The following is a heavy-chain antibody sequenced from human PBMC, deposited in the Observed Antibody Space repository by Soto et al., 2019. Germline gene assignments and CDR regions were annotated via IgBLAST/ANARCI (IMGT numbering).Heavy chain of an antibody. D-gene: IGHD6-6*01. J-gene: IGHJ4*02. CDR1: GFIFSSYS. CDR3: AIDPWRGGSYSSSPGNFDH. Sequence: GGSLRLSCAASGFIFSSYSMNWVRQAPGKGLEWVSSISSSSSYIYYADSLKGRFAISRDNAKSSLYLQMNSLRAEDTAVYYCAIDPWRGGSYSSSPGNFDHWGQGTLVTVSS. V-gene: IGHV3-21*01. CDR2: ISSSSSYI.